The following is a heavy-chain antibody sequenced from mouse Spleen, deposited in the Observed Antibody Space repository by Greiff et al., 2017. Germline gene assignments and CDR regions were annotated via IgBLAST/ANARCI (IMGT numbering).Heavy chain of an antibody. V-gene: IGHV1-22*01. J-gene: IGHJ2*01. CDR3: ATDGYSVGVFDY. D-gene: IGHD2-3*01. CDR1: GYTFTDYN. Sequence: EVQLQESGPELVKPGASVKMSCKASGYTFTDYNMHWVKQSHGKSLEWIGYINPNNGGTSYNQKFKGKATLTVNKSSSTAYMELRSLTSEDSAVYYCATDGYSVGVFDYWGQGTTLTVSS. CDR2: INPNNGGT.